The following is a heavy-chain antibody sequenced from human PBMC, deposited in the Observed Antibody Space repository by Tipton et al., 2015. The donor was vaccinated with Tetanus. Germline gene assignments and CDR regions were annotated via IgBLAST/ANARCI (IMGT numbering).Heavy chain of an antibody. CDR3: EAQRTSEDF. CDR1: GFTFSHFA. V-gene: IGHV3-23*01. J-gene: IGHJ4*02. D-gene: IGHD1-14*01. Sequence: SLRLSCAASGFTFSHFAVSWVRRAPGRGLEWVSSLSHDGGNIYYADFARGRFTISRDNSKNTLFLQMDDLRAEDTAIYYCEAQRTSEDFWGQGTLVAVSS. CDR2: LSHDGGNI.